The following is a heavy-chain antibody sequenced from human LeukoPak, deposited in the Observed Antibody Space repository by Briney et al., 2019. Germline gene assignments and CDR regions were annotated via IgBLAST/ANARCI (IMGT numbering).Heavy chain of an antibody. Sequence: PGGSLRLSCAASGFTFDDYAMHWVRQAPGKGLEWVSLISWDGGSTYYADSVKGRFTISRDNIKNSLYLQMNSLRAEDTALYYCAKDKRFRSGYIDYWGQGTLVTVSS. D-gene: IGHD3-3*02. CDR3: AKDKRFRSGYIDY. CDR1: GFTFDDYA. V-gene: IGHV3-43D*04. CDR2: ISWDGGST. J-gene: IGHJ4*02.